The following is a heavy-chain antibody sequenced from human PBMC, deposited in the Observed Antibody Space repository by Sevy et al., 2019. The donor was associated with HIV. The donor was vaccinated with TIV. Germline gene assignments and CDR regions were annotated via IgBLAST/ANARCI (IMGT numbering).Heavy chain of an antibody. Sequence: GGSLRLSCAASGFTFSSYGMHWVRQAPGKGLEWVAVISYDGSNKYYADSVKGRFTISRDNSKNTLYLQMNSLRAEDTAVYYCAKGLGGYRGYDYQGGQGTLVTVSS. V-gene: IGHV3-30*18. CDR1: GFTFSSYG. CDR3: AKGLGGYRGYDYQ. CDR2: ISYDGSNK. J-gene: IGHJ4*02. D-gene: IGHD5-12*01.